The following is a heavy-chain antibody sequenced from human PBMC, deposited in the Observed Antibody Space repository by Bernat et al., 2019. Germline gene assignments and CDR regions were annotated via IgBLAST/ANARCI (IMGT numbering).Heavy chain of an antibody. CDR2: LLGNGANP. V-gene: IGHV3-64*01. D-gene: IGHD2-15*01. CDR3: ARDKDGGFAFDY. Sequence: EVELVESGGGLVQPGGSLRLSCAASGFSFSTYAMHWVRQAPGKGLEYVSSLLGNGANPQYANSVKGRFTISRDNSKNTLYLQMGSLRPEDTAMYYCARDKDGGFAFDYWGQGTLVTVSS. J-gene: IGHJ4*02. CDR1: GFSFSTYA.